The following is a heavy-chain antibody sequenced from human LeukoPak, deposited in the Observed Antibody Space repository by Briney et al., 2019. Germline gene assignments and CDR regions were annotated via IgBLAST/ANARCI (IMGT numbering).Heavy chain of an antibody. D-gene: IGHD3-22*01. CDR1: GLTVSSNY. CDR3: ARERYYYDSSGYYSYYFDY. Sequence: GGSLRLSCAPSGLTVSSNYMSWVRHAPGRGLEWFSVIYSGGSTYYADSVKGRFTISRDNSKNTLYLQMNSLRAEDTAVYYCARERYYYDSSGYYSYYFDYWGQGTLVTVSS. CDR2: IYSGGST. J-gene: IGHJ4*02. V-gene: IGHV3-53*01.